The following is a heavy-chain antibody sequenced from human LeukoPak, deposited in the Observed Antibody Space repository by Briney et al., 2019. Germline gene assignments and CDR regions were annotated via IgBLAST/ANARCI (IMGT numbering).Heavy chain of an antibody. CDR2: ISYVGNNI. CDR1: AFSFSRYA. J-gene: IGHJ4*02. Sequence: PGVSLRLSCAASAFSFSRYAMQWLRQPPGKGLEWVAVISYVGNNIYYADSVKGRFTIPRDNSKNTLYLQMNSLRTEDTAVYYCARDVYDSIGYYQVTDSWGQGTLVTVSS. CDR3: ARDVYDSIGYYQVTDS. V-gene: IGHV3-30*04. D-gene: IGHD3-22*01.